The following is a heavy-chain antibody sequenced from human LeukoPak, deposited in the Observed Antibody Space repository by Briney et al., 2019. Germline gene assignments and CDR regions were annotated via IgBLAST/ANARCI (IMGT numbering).Heavy chain of an antibody. CDR1: GSTSDDYG. Sequence: TGGSLRLSCAASGSTSDDYGMSWVRQAPGKGLEWVSGINWNGGSTGYADSVKGRFTISRDNAKNSLYLQMNSLRAEDTALYYCARVYYDSSGHWYPSETYFDYWGQGTLVTVSS. CDR3: ARVYYDSSGHWYPSETYFDY. CDR2: INWNGGST. D-gene: IGHD3-22*01. V-gene: IGHV3-20*04. J-gene: IGHJ4*02.